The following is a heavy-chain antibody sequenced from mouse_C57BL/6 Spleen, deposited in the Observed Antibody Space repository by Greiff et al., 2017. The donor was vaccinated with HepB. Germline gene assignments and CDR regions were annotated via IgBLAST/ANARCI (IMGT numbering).Heavy chain of an antibody. CDR1: GFNIKDYY. V-gene: IGHV14-1*01. Sequence: VQIQQSGAELVRPGASVKLSCTASGFNIKDYYMHWVKQRPEQGLEWIGRIDPEDGDTEYAPKFQGKATMTADTSSNTAYLQLSSLTSEDTAVYYCTTVLYGSSYNWYFDVWGTGTTVTVSS. CDR2: IDPEDGDT. D-gene: IGHD1-1*01. CDR3: TTVLYGSSYNWYFDV. J-gene: IGHJ1*03.